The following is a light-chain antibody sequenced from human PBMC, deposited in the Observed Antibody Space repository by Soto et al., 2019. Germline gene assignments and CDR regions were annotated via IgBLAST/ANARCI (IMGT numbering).Light chain of an antibody. V-gene: IGKV3-11*01. J-gene: IGKJ4*01. CDR1: QSIGRY. CDR3: QQRANWLT. Sequence: EIVLTQSPATLSLSPGERVTLSCRASQSIGRYLAWYQHIPGQAPRLLIYDASNRATGIPARFSGSGSGTDFTLTISSLEPEDFADYYCQQRANWLTFGGGNKVEIK. CDR2: DAS.